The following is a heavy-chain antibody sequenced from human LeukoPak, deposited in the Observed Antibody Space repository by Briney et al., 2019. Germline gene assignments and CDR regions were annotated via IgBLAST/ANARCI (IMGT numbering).Heavy chain of an antibody. Sequence: GGSLRLSCAASGFTVSSNYMSWVRQAPGKGLEWVSVIYSGGSTYYADSVKGRFTISRDNSKNTLYLQMNSLRAEDTAVYYCARDYRSSSWNYYYYGMDDWGQGTTVTVSS. CDR1: GFTVSSNY. J-gene: IGHJ6*02. V-gene: IGHV3-53*01. D-gene: IGHD6-13*01. CDR2: IYSGGST. CDR3: ARDYRSSSWNYYYYGMDD.